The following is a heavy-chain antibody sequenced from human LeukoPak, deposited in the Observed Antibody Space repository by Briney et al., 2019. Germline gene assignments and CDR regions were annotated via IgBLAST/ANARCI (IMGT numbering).Heavy chain of an antibody. D-gene: IGHD4-17*01. V-gene: IGHV4-34*01. CDR3: ARGDGDFSFDY. J-gene: IGHJ4*02. CDR1: GDSLNNRY. CDR2: IHAHEGT. Sequence: PSETLSLTCTVSGDSLNNRYWDWIRQPPGKGLEWIGEIHAHEGTNYNPSLRSRVTVSLDTSKNQFSLKLSSVTAADTAVYYCARGDGDFSFDYWGQGTLVTVSS.